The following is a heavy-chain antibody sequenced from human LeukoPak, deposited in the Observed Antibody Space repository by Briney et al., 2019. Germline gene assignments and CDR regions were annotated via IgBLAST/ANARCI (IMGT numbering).Heavy chain of an antibody. CDR2: ISGSGGST. D-gene: IGHD3-3*01. CDR3: AKDSITIFGVVITNWFDP. J-gene: IGHJ5*02. V-gene: IGHV3-23*01. CDR1: GFTFDDYA. Sequence: PGGSLRLSCAASGFTFDDYAMSWVRQAPGKGLEWVSAISGSGGSTYYADSVKGRFTISRDNSKNTLYLQMNSLRAEDTAVYYCAKDSITIFGVVITNWFDPWGQGTLVTVSS.